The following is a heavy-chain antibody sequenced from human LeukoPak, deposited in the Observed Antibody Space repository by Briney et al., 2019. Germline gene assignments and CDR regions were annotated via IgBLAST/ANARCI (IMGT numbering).Heavy chain of an antibody. V-gene: IGHV3-21*01. CDR1: GFIFSSYG. Sequence: GGSLRLSCAASGFIFSSYGMNWVRQAPGKGLEWVSSISSTSSYIFYADSVKGRVTISRDNAKNSLYLQMNSLRAEDRAVYYCARRGFGELSPNGMDVWGQGTTVTVSS. CDR2: ISSTSSYI. CDR3: ARRGFGELSPNGMDV. D-gene: IGHD3-10*01. J-gene: IGHJ6*02.